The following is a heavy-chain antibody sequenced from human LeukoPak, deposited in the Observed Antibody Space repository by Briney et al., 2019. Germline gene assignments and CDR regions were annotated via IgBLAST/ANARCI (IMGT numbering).Heavy chain of an antibody. J-gene: IGHJ4*02. Sequence: SETLSLTCTVSDGSITNYYWTWSRQPPGKGLEWIGYIYFTGTANYNPSLKSRVTMSVDTSKNQFSLKLNSVTAADTAVYYCARGQGYGLLNALDYWGQGTLVTVSS. CDR2: IYFTGTA. CDR1: DGSITNYY. CDR3: ARGQGYGLLNALDY. D-gene: IGHD5-18*01. V-gene: IGHV4-59*01.